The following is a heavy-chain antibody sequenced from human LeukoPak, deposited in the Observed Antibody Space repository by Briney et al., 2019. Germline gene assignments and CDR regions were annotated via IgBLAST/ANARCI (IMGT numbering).Heavy chain of an antibody. CDR1: GGTFSSYA. J-gene: IGHJ6*03. CDR2: IIPIFGTA. CDR3: AREVYDILTGYSYYYYMDV. D-gene: IGHD3-9*01. V-gene: IGHV1-69*05. Sequence: GASVKVSCKASGGTFSSYAISWVRQAPGQGLEWMGRIIPIFGTANYAQKFQGRVTITTDESTSTAHMELSSLRSEDTAVYYCAREVYDILTGYSYYYYMDVWGKGTTVTVSS.